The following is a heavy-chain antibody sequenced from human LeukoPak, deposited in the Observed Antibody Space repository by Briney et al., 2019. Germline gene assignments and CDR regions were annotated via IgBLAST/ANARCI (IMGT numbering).Heavy chain of an antibody. D-gene: IGHD2-8*01. CDR3: ARVGYCNNANCYRFDY. Sequence: PGGSLRLSCAASGFTFSTYSMNWVRQAPGKGLEWVSSISSSSSYIYYADSVKGRFTISRDNAKNSLYLQMNSLRAEDTAVYYCARVGYCNNANCYRFDYRGQGTLVTVSS. V-gene: IGHV3-21*01. J-gene: IGHJ4*02. CDR1: GFTFSTYS. CDR2: ISSSSSYI.